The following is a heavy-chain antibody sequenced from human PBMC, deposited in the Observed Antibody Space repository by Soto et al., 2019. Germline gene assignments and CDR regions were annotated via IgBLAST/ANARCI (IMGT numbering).Heavy chain of an antibody. D-gene: IGHD3-10*01. Sequence: QVQLQESGPGLLKPSETLSLSCTVSGDSVSSGRFYSSWVRQSPGRTLEWIGYITYNGRTKYSPSLQSRLSISMDTSKNQVSMRLTSVTAADTAVYYCASDRGNSWSSYFGLDVWGQGTTVTVSS. CDR3: ASDRGNSWSSYFGLDV. CDR2: ITYNGRT. J-gene: IGHJ6*02. V-gene: IGHV4-61*01. CDR1: GDSVSSGRFY.